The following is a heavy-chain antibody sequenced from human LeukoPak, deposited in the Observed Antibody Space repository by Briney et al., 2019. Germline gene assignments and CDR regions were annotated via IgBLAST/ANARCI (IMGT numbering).Heavy chain of an antibody. CDR1: GFDSGVTFGNYG. CDR3: AKFPSTVPTNYFDY. V-gene: IGHV3-30*18. CDR2: ISFHGSQT. Sequence: GGSLRLSCTASGFDSGVTFGNYGMDWVRQAPGKGLEWVALISFHGSQTYYADSVKGRFTISRDNSKNKLYLQMNSLRAEDTAIYYCAKFPSTVPTNYFDYWGQGTLVTVSS. D-gene: IGHD2-2*01. J-gene: IGHJ4*02.